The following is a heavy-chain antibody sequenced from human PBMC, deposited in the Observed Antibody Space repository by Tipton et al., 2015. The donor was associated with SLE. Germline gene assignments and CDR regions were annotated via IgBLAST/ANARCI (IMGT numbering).Heavy chain of an antibody. V-gene: IGHV1-18*01. CDR3: ARGRMTRYGFDI. Sequence: QSGAEVKKAGASMKVSCKASGYTFSNYGISWVRQAPGQGLEWMGWISTYNGNTNSAQKLQGRVTMTTDTSTSTAYMELRSLRSDDTVVYYCARGRMTRYGFDIWGQGTMVTVSS. CDR1: GYTFSNYG. J-gene: IGHJ3*02. CDR2: ISTYNGNT. D-gene: IGHD2-21*02.